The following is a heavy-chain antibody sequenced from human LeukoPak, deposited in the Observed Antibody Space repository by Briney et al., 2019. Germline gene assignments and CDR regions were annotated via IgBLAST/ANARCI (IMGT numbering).Heavy chain of an antibody. D-gene: IGHD3-10*01. V-gene: IGHV4-34*01. CDR3: ARGKGAYYYGSGRKNYFDY. CDR1: GGSFSGYY. CDR2: INHSGST. Sequence: SETLSLTCAVYGGSFSGYYWSWIRQPPGKGLEWIGEINHSGSTNYNPSLKSRVTISVDTSKNQFSLKLSSVTAADTAVYYCARGKGAYYYGSGRKNYFDYWGQGTLVTVSS. J-gene: IGHJ4*02.